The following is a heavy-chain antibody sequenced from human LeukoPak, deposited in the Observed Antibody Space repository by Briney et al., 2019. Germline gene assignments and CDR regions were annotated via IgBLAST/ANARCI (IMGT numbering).Heavy chain of an antibody. D-gene: IGHD3-16*01. CDR3: ASIMITFGGVLSWSPFDI. J-gene: IGHJ3*02. Sequence: GGSLRLSCAASGFTFSYYGMHWVRQAPGKGLEWVAFKQTDGSTTFYADSVKGRFTISRDNSKNTLYLQMNSLRAEDTAVYYCASIMITFGGVLSWSPFDIWGQGTMVTVSS. V-gene: IGHV3-30*02. CDR2: KQTDGSTT. CDR1: GFTFSYYG.